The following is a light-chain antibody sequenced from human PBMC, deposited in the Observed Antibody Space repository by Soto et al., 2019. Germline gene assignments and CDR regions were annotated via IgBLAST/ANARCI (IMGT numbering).Light chain of an antibody. CDR1: SSDVGGYNY. Sequence: QSVLTQPPSASGSPGQSVAISCTGTSSDVGGYNYVSWYQQHPGKAPKLMIYEVNKRPSGVPDRFSGSKSGNTASLTVSGLQAEDEADYYCSSYARGSTYVFGTGTKVTVL. CDR3: SSYARGSTYV. CDR2: EVN. V-gene: IGLV2-8*01. J-gene: IGLJ1*01.